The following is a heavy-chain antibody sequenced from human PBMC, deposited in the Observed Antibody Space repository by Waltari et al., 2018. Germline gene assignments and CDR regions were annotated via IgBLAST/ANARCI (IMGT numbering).Heavy chain of an antibody. V-gene: IGHV3-74*01. CDR3: ARDYGMDV. Sequence: EVQLVESGGGLVQPGGSLRLSCAASGFTFRTYWMNWVRQAPGKGLVWVSMIKNDGSSTSDADAVKGRFTISRDNARNTLYLQMSSLRVEDTAVYYCARDYGMDVWGQGTTVTVAS. J-gene: IGHJ6*02. CDR1: GFTFRTYW. CDR2: IKNDGSST.